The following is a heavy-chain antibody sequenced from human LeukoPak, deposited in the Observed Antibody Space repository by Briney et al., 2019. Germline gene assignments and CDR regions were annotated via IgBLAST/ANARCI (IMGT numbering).Heavy chain of an antibody. Sequence: KFYSTSLKTRLTISKGTSKNQVVLTMTNMDPVDTATYYCARDYGSGSYYWYYFDYWGQGTLVTVSS. D-gene: IGHD3-10*01. V-gene: IGHV2-70*04. CDR2: K. J-gene: IGHJ4*02. CDR3: ARDYGSGSYYWYYFDY.